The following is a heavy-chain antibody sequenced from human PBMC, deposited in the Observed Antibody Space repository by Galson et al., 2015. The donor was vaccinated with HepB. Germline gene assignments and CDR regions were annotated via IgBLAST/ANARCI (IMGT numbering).Heavy chain of an antibody. CDR3: AREGGGQYYYDSSGYYYGH. CDR1: GYTFTGYY. CDR2: INPNSGGT. V-gene: IGHV1-2*06. D-gene: IGHD3-22*01. Sequence: SVKVSCKASGYTFTGYYMHWVRQAPGQGLEWMGRINPNSGGTNYAQKFQGRVTMTRDTSISTAYMELSRLRSDDTAVYYCAREGGGQYYYDSSGYYYGHWGQGTLVTVSS. J-gene: IGHJ4*02.